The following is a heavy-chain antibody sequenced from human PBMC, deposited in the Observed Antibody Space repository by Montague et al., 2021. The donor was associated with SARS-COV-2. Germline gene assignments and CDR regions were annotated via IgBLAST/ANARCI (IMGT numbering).Heavy chain of an antibody. V-gene: IGHV3-20*04. Sequence: SMILSCAASGFTFDDYGTSWVRQAPVKGLEWVSGITRNGGDTGYXDSVKGRFTISRDNAKNSLYLQMTSLRAEDTALYYCSRGYKYGPFDLWGQGSLVTVSS. J-gene: IGHJ4*02. CDR1: GFTFDDYG. CDR2: ITRNGGDT. D-gene: IGHD5-18*01. CDR3: SRGYKYGPFDL.